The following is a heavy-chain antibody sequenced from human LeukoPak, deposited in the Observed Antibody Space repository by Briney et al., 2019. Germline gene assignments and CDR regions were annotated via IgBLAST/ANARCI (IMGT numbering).Heavy chain of an antibody. V-gene: IGHV1-46*01. J-gene: IGHJ5*02. CDR2: INPSGGST. D-gene: IGHD2-2*01. Sequence: ASVKVSCKASGYTFTSYYMHWVRQAPGQGLEWMGIINPSGGSTSYAQKFQGRVTITADESTSTAYMELSSLRSEDTAVYYCARGYCSSTSCYGNWFDPWGQGTLVTVSS. CDR1: GYTFTSYY. CDR3: ARGYCSSTSCYGNWFDP.